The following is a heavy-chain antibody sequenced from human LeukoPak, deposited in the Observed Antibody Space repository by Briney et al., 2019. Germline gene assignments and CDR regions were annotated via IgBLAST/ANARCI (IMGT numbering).Heavy chain of an antibody. V-gene: IGHV4-59*08. CDR2: IYYSGST. D-gene: IGHD6-13*01. Sequence: KPSETLSLTCTVSGGSISSYYWSWIRQPPGKGLEWIGYIYYSGSTNYNPSLKSRVTISVDTSKNQFSLKLSSVTAADTAVYYCARHGVYSGAAGPSFDYWGQGTLVTVSS. J-gene: IGHJ4*02. CDR3: ARHGVYSGAAGPSFDY. CDR1: GGSISSYY.